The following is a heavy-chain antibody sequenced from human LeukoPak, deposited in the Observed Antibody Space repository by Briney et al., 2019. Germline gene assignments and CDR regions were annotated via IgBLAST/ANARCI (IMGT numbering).Heavy chain of an antibody. V-gene: IGHV4-39*01. CDR3: ARQEGYYGSGSYYKCYFDY. CDR1: GGSISSSSYY. Sequence: SETLSLTCTVSGGSISSSSYYWGWIRQPPGKELEWIGEINHSGNTNYNPSLKSRVTISVDTSKNQFSLKLSSVTAADTAVYYCARQEGYYGSGSYYKCYFDYWGQGTLVTVSS. CDR2: INHSGNT. D-gene: IGHD3-10*01. J-gene: IGHJ4*02.